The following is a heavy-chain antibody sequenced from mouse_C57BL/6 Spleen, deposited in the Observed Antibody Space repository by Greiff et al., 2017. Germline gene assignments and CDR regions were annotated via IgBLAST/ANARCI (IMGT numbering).Heavy chain of an antibody. CDR1: GYAFTNYL. Sequence: QVQLQQSGAELVRPGTSVKVSCKASGYAFTNYLIEWVKQRPGQGLEWIGVINPGSGGANYNEKFKGKATLTADKSSSTAYMQLSSLTSEDSAVDFYARSGGYSSMDYWGQGTSVTVSS. V-gene: IGHV1-54*01. D-gene: IGHD2-3*01. CDR2: INPGSGGA. J-gene: IGHJ4*01. CDR3: ARSGGYSSMDY.